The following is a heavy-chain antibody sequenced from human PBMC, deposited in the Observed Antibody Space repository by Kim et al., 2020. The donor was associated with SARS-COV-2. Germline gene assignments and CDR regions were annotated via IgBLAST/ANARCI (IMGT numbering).Heavy chain of an antibody. CDR1: GGTFSSYA. CDR2: IIPIFGTA. D-gene: IGHD6-13*01. V-gene: IGHV1-69*13. CDR3: ARSLHGGSSWYFDY. J-gene: IGHJ4*02. Sequence: SVKASCKASGGTFSSYAISWVRQAPGQGLEWMGGIIPIFGTANYAQKFQGRVTITADESTSTAYMELSSLRSEDTAVYYCARSLHGGSSWYFDYWGQGTLVTVSS.